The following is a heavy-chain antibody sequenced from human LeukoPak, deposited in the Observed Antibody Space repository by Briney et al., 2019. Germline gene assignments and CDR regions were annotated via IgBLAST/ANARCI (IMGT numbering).Heavy chain of an antibody. CDR3: ARRLFVPAATHGAGTPFYYYYMDV. CDR2: IYPGDSDT. CDR1: GYSFTSYW. D-gene: IGHD2-2*01. V-gene: IGHV5-51*01. J-gene: IGHJ6*03. Sequence: GESLKISCKGSGYSFTSYWIGWVRQMPGKGLEWMGIIYPGDSDTRYSPSFQGQVTISADKSISTAYLQWSSLKASDTAMYYCARRLFVPAATHGAGTPFYYYYMDVWGKGTTVTVSS.